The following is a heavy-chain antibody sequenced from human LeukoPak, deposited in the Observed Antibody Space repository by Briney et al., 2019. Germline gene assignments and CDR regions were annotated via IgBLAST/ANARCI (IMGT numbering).Heavy chain of an antibody. J-gene: IGHJ4*02. V-gene: IGHV4-4*02. CDR3: ATFTYETIPY. CDR2: ISHTGST. D-gene: IGHD3-3*01. CDR1: SGSISSSNW. Sequence: SETLSLTCAVSSGSISSSNWWSWVRQPPGKGLEWIGEISHTGSTNYNPSLKSRVIISVDKSKDHFSLQLSSVTAADTAVYYCATFTYETIPYWGQGTLVTVSS.